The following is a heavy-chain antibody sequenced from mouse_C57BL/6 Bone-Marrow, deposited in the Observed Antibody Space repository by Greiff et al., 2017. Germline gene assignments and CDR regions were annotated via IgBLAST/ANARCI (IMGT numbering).Heavy chain of an antibody. V-gene: IGHV5-6*02. J-gene: IGHJ4*01. Sequence: EVKLVESGGDLVKPGGSLKLSCAASGFTFSSYGMSWVRQTPDKRLAWVATISSGGSYTYYPDSVKGRFTISRDNAKNTLYLQMSSLKSEDTAMYYCARHGNYVPYYAMDYWGQGTSVTVSS. D-gene: IGHD1-1*01. CDR1: GFTFSSYG. CDR2: ISSGGSYT. CDR3: ARHGNYVPYYAMDY.